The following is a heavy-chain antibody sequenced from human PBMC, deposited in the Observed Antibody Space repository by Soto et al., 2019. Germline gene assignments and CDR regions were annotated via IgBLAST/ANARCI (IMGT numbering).Heavy chain of an antibody. D-gene: IGHD3-10*01. Sequence: QVQLVQSGAEVKKPGASVKVSCKASGYTFTSYYMHWVRQAPGQGLEWMGIINTSGGSTSYAQEFQGRVTMTRDTSTSTGYMELSRLRSEDTAVYYCARVLDSGTFDYWGQGTLVTVSS. CDR3: ARVLDSGTFDY. CDR1: GYTFTSYY. V-gene: IGHV1-46*01. J-gene: IGHJ4*02. CDR2: INTSGGST.